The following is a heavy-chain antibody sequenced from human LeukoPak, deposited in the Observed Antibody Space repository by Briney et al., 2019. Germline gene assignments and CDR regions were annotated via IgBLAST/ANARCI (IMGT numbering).Heavy chain of an antibody. CDR3: ARDLAKVCSSTSCYRDNWFDP. Sequence: PSETLSLTCAVYGGSFSGYYWSWIRQPAGKGLEWIGRIYTSGSTNYNPSLKSRVTMSVDTSKNQFSLKLSSVTAADTAVYYCARDLAKVCSSTSCYRDNWFDPWGQGTLVTVSS. V-gene: IGHV4-4*07. CDR2: IYTSGST. D-gene: IGHD2-2*02. J-gene: IGHJ5*02. CDR1: GGSFSGYY.